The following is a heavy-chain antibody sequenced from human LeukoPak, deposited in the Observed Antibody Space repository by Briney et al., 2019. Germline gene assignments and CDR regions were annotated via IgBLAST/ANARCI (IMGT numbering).Heavy chain of an antibody. CDR1: GFSYCSFG. Sequence: GGSLTLSCAASGFSYCSFGVRCVRGARGRGVEWVANIEQDGSEKYYVDSVKGRFTISRDNARNSLYLKMNSLRVEDTAVYYCAREALLWFGEPFDYWGQGTLVPVSS. D-gene: IGHD3-10*01. CDR2: IEQDGSEK. J-gene: IGHJ4*02. CDR3: AREALLWFGEPFDY. V-gene: IGHV3-7*01.